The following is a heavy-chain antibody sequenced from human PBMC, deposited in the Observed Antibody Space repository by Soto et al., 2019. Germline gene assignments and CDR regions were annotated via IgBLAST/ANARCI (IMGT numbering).Heavy chain of an antibody. V-gene: IGHV1-46*03. J-gene: IGHJ4*02. CDR3: SRDFVEVPSALYYFDY. CDR1: GYTFSRYY. D-gene: IGHD2-2*01. Sequence: QVQLVQSGAEVKKPGASVRISCKASGYTFSRYYMHWVRQAPGQGLEWMGIINPSGGSTSYAQKLQGRVTMTRDTSTSTVYMELSSLISVDTAVYYCSRDFVEVPSALYYFDYWGQGTLVTVSS. CDR2: INPSGGST.